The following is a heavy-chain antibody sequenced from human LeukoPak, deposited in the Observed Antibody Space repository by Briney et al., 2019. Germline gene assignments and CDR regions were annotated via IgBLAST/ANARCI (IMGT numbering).Heavy chain of an antibody. V-gene: IGHV3-23*05. CDR1: GFNVGTYA. CDR2: INTGKTT. CDR3: AKGSFDV. Sequence: GGSLRLSCAASGFNVGTYAMSWVRQAPGRGLEWVSCINTGKTTFYADSVKGRFTISRDNSNLYLHMTSLRDEDTALYYCAKGSFDVWGQGTVVTVSS. J-gene: IGHJ3*01.